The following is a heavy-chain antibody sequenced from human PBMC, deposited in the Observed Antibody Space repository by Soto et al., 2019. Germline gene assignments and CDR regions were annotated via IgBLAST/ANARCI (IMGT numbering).Heavy chain of an antibody. Sequence: PGGSLRLSCTASGFTFSSYGMHWVRQAPGKGLEWVAVISYDGSNKYYADTVKGRFTISRDNSKNKLYLQMNSLRAEDTAVYYCAKDQPPGDSSGYYDYYGMDVWGQGTTVTVSS. CDR1: GFTFSSYG. J-gene: IGHJ6*02. CDR3: AKDQPPGDSSGYYDYYGMDV. CDR2: ISYDGSNK. V-gene: IGHV3-30*18. D-gene: IGHD3-22*01.